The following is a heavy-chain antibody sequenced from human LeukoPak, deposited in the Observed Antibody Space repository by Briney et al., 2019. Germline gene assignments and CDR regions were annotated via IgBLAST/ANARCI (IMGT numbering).Heavy chain of an antibody. CDR1: GGSISSYY. Sequence: KPSETLSLTCTVSGGSISSYYWSWIRQPAGKGLESIGHISTSGSTDYNPSLKSRVTMSVDTSKNQFSLKLSSVTAADTAVYYCAREVGEYSSSWSGYYYYYMDVWGKGTTVTISS. D-gene: IGHD6-13*01. V-gene: IGHV4-4*07. CDR2: ISTSGST. CDR3: AREVGEYSSSWSGYYYYYMDV. J-gene: IGHJ6*03.